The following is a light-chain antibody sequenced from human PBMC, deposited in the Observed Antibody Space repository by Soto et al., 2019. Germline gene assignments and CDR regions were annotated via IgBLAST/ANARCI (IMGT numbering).Light chain of an antibody. J-gene: IGKJ4*01. V-gene: IGKV3-11*01. CDR1: QSVGSNY. Sequence: EIVLTQSPGTLSLSPGERATLSCRASQSVGSNYLAWYQQKPGQAPRILIYDASNRATGVPARFSGSGSGTDFTLTISSLEPEDFAVYYCQQRDNWPLTFGGGTKVDIK. CDR3: QQRDNWPLT. CDR2: DAS.